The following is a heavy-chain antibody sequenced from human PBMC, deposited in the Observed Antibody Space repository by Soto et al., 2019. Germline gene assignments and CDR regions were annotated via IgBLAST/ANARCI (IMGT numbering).Heavy chain of an antibody. V-gene: IGHV6-1*01. CDR2: TCYRSRWYN. D-gene: IGHD3-16*01. CDR3: ARELPYYVSSDSYLDY. CDR1: GDSVSGNSAA. Sequence: SQTLSLTCVISGDSVSGNSAAWNWIRQSPSRGLEWLGRTCYRSRWYNDYAVSVKSRITVTPDTSKNQFSLHLNSVTPEDTAVYYXARELPYYVSSDSYLDYWGQGALVTVSS. J-gene: IGHJ4*02.